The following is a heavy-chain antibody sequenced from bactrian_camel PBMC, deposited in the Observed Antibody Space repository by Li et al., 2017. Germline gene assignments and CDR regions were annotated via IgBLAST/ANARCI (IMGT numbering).Heavy chain of an antibody. CDR3: AAEGPGCDTMSPDEYNF. D-gene: IGHD2*01. V-gene: IGHV3S53*01. J-gene: IGHJ4*01. Sequence: QVQLVESGGGSVQAGGSLRLSCVATGYDYSSGCGGWIRQAPGKDREGVAAIDHFGGTSYAESVEGRFTISRDNTKNTVYLQMNSLKPEDTAMYYCAAEGPGCDTMSPDEYNFEGQGTQVTVS. CDR2: IDHFGGT. CDR1: GYDYSSGC.